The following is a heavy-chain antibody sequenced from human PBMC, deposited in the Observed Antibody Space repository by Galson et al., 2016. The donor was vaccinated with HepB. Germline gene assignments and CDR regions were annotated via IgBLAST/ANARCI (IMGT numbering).Heavy chain of an antibody. V-gene: IGHV5-51*01. CDR1: GYNFATYW. Sequence: QSGAEVKRPGESLKISCTGSGYNFATYWIGWVRQMPGKGLEWMAIMHVADSHTKYSPSFQGQVSISADKSISTAYMRWSSLQASDTAIYYCAGAVNGDFRWGVWGQGTTVTVSS. D-gene: IGHD4-17*01. CDR3: AGAVNGDFRWGV. J-gene: IGHJ6*02. CDR2: MHVADSHT.